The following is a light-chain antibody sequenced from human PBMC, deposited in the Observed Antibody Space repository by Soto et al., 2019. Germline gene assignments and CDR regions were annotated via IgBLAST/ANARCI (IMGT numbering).Light chain of an antibody. V-gene: IGKV1-5*03. CDR1: QTISSW. CDR3: QQSYSLPIT. CDR2: KAS. Sequence: DIQMTQSPSTLSGSVGDRVTITCRASQTISSWLAWYQQEPGKAPKLLIYKASTLKSGVPSRFSGSGSGTDFTLTIRSLQPEDFATYYCQQSYSLPITFGQGTRLEI. J-gene: IGKJ5*01.